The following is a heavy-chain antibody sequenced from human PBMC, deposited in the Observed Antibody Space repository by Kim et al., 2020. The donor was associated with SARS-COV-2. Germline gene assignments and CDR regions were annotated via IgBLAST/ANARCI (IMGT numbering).Heavy chain of an antibody. V-gene: IGHV3-23*01. CDR3: AKDSGGMYSSGWYVAGTLVDY. Sequence: GGSLRLSCAASGFTFSSYAMSWVRQAPGKGLEWVSAISGSGGSTYYADSVKGRFTISRDNSKNTLYLQMNSLRAEDTAVYYCAKDSGGMYSSGWYVAGTLVDYWGQGTLVTVSS. CDR2: ISGSGGST. CDR1: GFTFSSYA. J-gene: IGHJ4*02. D-gene: IGHD6-19*01.